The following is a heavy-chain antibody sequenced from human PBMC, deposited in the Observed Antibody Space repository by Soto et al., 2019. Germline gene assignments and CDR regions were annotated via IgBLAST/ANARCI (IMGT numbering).Heavy chain of an antibody. V-gene: IGHV1-18*01. J-gene: IGHJ4*02. CDR3: ARDRQWEPLLY. CDR2: VSAYNRNS. D-gene: IGHD1-26*01. CDR1: GYTFRNYG. Sequence: QVQLVQSGSEVKKPGASVRVTCKASGYTFRNYGISWVREAPGQGLEWMGWVSAYNRNSNYAQKFEYVVIMTADTATSTAYLELRGLRSDDTAIYDCARDRQWEPLLYWGQGTLVTVSP.